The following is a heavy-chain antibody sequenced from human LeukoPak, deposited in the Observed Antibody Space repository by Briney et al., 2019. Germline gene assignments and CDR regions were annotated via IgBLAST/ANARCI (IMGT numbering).Heavy chain of an antibody. D-gene: IGHD3-9*01. J-gene: IGHJ6*02. V-gene: IGHV3-30-3*01. CDR1: GFTFSSYA. CDR2: ISYDGSNK. CDR3: ARVERYFDWLFSYYYYGMDV. Sequence: GGSLRLSCAASGFTFSSYAMHWVRQAPGKGLEWVAVISYDGSNKYYADSVKGRFTISRDNSKNTLYLQMNSLRAEDTAVYYCARVERYFDWLFSYYYYGMDVWGQGTTVTVSS.